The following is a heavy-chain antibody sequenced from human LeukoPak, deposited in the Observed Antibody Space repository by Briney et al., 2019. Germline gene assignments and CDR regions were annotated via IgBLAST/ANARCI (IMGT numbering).Heavy chain of an antibody. D-gene: IGHD2-2*01. CDR2: ISYAGSNK. V-gene: IGHV3-30-3*01. CDR1: GFSFSDYP. Sequence: GGSLRLSCAASGFSFSDYPIHWVRQAPGKGLEWVAVISYAGSNKYYADSVKSRFTISRDNAKNSLYLQMNSLRAEDTAVYYCARDVGQLLSDCFDYWGQGTLVTVSS. CDR3: ARDVGQLLSDCFDY. J-gene: IGHJ4*02.